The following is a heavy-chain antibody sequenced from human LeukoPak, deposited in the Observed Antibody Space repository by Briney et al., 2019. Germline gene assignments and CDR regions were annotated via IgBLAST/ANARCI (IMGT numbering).Heavy chain of an antibody. CDR3: ARYMVRGVPRTWWFDP. J-gene: IGHJ5*02. CDR1: GGSISSGDYY. V-gene: IGHV4-30-4*08. CDR2: IYYSGST. D-gene: IGHD3-10*01. Sequence: PLETLSLTCTVSGGSISSGDYYWSWIRQPPGKGLEWIGYIYYSGSTYYNPSFKSRVTISVDTSKNQFSLKLSSVTAADTAVYYCARYMVRGVPRTWWFDPWGQGTLVTVSS.